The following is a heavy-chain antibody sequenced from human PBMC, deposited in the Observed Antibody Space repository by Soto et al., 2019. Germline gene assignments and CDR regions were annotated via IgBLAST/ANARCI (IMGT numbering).Heavy chain of an antibody. V-gene: IGHV3-53*01. CDR2: IYSGCST. J-gene: IGHJ6*02. D-gene: IGHD3-22*01. CDR3: ARGWLSGYYGMDV. Sequence: VGSLRLSCAASGFTVSSNYMSWVRQAPGKGLEWVSVIYSGCSTYYADSVKGRFTISRDNSKNTLYLQMNSLRAEDTAVYYCARGWLSGYYGMDVWGQGTTVTVSS. CDR1: GFTVSSNY.